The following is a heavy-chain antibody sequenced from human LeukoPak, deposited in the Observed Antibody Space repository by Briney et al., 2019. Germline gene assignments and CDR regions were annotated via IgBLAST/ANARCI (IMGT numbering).Heavy chain of an antibody. CDR1: GGSISSYY. V-gene: IGHV4-4*07. CDR2: IYTSGST. J-gene: IGHJ6*03. Sequence: SETLSLTCTVSGGSISSYYWSWIRQPAGKGLEWIGRIYTSGSTNYNPSLKSRVTMSVDTSKNQFSLKLSSVTAADTAVYYCARVDDSSGYPYYYYYMDVWGKGTTVTVSS. D-gene: IGHD3-22*01. CDR3: ARVDDSSGYPYYYYYMDV.